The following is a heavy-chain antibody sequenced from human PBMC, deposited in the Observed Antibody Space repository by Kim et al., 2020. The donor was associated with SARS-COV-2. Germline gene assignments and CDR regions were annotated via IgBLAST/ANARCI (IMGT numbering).Heavy chain of an antibody. CDR1: GGSFSGYY. CDR2: INHSGST. CDR3: ASLDGSGSYYFDY. D-gene: IGHD3-10*01. J-gene: IGHJ4*02. Sequence: SETLSLTCAVYGGSFSGYYWSWIRQPPGKGLEWIGEINHSGSTNYNPSLKSRVTISVDTSKNQFSLKLSSVTAADTAVYYCASLDGSGSYYFDYWGQGTLVTVSS. V-gene: IGHV4-34*01.